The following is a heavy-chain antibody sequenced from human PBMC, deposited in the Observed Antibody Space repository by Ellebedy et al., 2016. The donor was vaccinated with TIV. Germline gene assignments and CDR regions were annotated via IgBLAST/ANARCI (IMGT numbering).Heavy chain of an antibody. Sequence: PGGSLRLSCAASGFTFSSYGMSWVRQAPGKGLEWVSAISGSGGSPDYADPVKGRFTISRDNSKNTLYLQMNSLRAEDTAVYYCARDGHYYDSGSYSVYGMDVWGQGTTVTVSS. CDR3: ARDGHYYDSGSYSVYGMDV. D-gene: IGHD3-10*01. V-gene: IGHV3-23*01. CDR2: ISGSGGSP. J-gene: IGHJ6*02. CDR1: GFTFSSYG.